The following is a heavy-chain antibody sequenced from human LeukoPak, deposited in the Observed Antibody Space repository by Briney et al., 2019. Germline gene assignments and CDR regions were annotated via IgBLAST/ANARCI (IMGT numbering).Heavy chain of an antibody. J-gene: IGHJ4*02. Sequence: HSGGSLRLSCAASGFTFITYGMHWVRQAPGKGLEWVSTISGSGSSTWYADSVKGRFTISRDNSKNTLYLQMSSLRAEDTAVYYCAKDNRYNYGYYFDYWGQGTLVTVSS. D-gene: IGHD5-18*01. CDR3: AKDNRYNYGYYFDY. CDR2: ISGSGSST. CDR1: GFTFITYG. V-gene: IGHV3-23*01.